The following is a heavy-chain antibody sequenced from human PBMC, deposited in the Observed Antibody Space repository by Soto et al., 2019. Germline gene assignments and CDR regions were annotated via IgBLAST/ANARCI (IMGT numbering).Heavy chain of an antibody. D-gene: IGHD3-22*01. J-gene: IGHJ4*02. CDR2: IYYSGST. CDR1: GGSISSGGYY. CDR3: ARGRAYYYDSSGYSVDY. V-gene: IGHV4-31*03. Sequence: SETLSLTCTVSGGSISSGGYYWSWIRQHPGKGLEWIGYIYYSGSTYYNPSLKSRVTISVDTSKNQFSLKLSSVTAADTAVYYCARGRAYYYDSSGYSVDYWGQGTLVTVSS.